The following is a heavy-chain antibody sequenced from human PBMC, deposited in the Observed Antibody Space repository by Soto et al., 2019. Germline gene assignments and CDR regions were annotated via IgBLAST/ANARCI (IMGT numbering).Heavy chain of an antibody. V-gene: IGHV4-4*02. CDR2: VFHTGRT. D-gene: IGHD6-13*01. CDR1: GGSITSRGW. CDR3: ASLEASSSWPFHY. J-gene: IGHJ4*02. Sequence: SETLSLTCAVSGGSITSRGWWSWVRQPPGKGLEWIGEVFHTGRTNYNPSLTSRVTMSVGKAKNHFSLTLTSVTAADTAVYYWASLEASSSWPFHYWGQGTRVTVAS.